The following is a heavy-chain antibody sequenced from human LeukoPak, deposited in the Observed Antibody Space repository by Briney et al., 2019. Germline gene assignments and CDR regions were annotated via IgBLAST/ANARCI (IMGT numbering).Heavy chain of an antibody. Sequence: SETLSLTCTVSGGSISSYYWSWIRQPPRRGLQWIGSTSYSGRANYNPSLKDRVTVSLDTSKNQFYLKVTSVTAADTAVYYCARRRVEMAPITESKWFDSWGQGTPVTVSS. CDR1: GGSISSYY. J-gene: IGHJ5*01. V-gene: IGHV4-59*08. CDR2: TSYSGRA. CDR3: ARRRVEMAPITESKWFDS. D-gene: IGHD5-24*01.